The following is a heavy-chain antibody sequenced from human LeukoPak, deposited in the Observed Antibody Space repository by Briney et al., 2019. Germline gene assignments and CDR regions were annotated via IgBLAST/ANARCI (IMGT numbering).Heavy chain of an antibody. CDR3: ARGPGLRYFDWPGYHYGMDV. CDR1: GGSISSGGYY. Sequence: PSETLSLTCTVSGGSISSGGYYWSWIRQPPGKGLEWIGEINHSGSTNYNPSLKSRVTISVDTSKNQFSLKLSSVTAADTAVYYCARGPGLRYFDWPGYHYGMDVWGQGTTVTVSS. V-gene: IGHV4-39*07. CDR2: INHSGST. J-gene: IGHJ6*02. D-gene: IGHD3-9*01.